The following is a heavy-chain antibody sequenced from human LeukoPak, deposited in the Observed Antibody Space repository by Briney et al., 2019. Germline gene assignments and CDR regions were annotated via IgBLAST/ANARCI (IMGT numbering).Heavy chain of an antibody. D-gene: IGHD1-7*01. Sequence: SETLSLTCTVSGGSISSYYWSWIRQPPGKGQEWIGYIYYSGSTYYNPSLKSRVTISVDTSKNQFSLKLSSVTAADTAVYYCARAVGYNWNYSSGSTSQGGDYFDYWGQGTLVTVSS. CDR3: ARAVGYNWNYSSGSTSQGGDYFDY. CDR2: IYYSGST. V-gene: IGHV4-59*08. CDR1: GGSISSYY. J-gene: IGHJ4*02.